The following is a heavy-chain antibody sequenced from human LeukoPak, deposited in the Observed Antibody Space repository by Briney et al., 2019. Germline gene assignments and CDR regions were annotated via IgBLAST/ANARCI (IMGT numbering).Heavy chain of an antibody. Sequence: KPSQTLSLTCVVSGGSISSGGYYWSWIRQHPGKGLEWIGYIYYSGSTYYNPSLKSRVTISVDTSKNQFSLKLSSVTAADTAVYYCARGSSSGWYLGNQNPAKPHAFDIWGQGTMVTVSS. CDR3: ARGSSSGWYLGNQNPAKPHAFDI. CDR2: IYYSGST. D-gene: IGHD6-19*01. J-gene: IGHJ3*02. CDR1: GGSISSGGYY. V-gene: IGHV4-31*11.